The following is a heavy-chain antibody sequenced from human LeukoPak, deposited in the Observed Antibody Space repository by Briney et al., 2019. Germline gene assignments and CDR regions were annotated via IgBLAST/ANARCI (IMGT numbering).Heavy chain of an antibody. CDR3: ARDTGYIYGYPRWYYFDY. CDR1: GYTFTSYY. CDR2: INPSGGST. V-gene: IGHV1-46*01. D-gene: IGHD5-18*01. J-gene: IGHJ4*02. Sequence: RASVKVCCKASGYTFTSYYMHWVRQAPGQGLEWMGTINPSGGSTSYAQKFQGRVTMTRDTSTSTVYMELSSLRSEDTAVYYCARDTGYIYGYPRWYYFDYWGQGTLVTVSS.